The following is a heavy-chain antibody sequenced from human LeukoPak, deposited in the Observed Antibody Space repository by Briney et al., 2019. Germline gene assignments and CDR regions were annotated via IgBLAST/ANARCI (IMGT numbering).Heavy chain of an antibody. J-gene: IGHJ6*02. CDR1: GFTFSSYG. V-gene: IGHV3-30*18. CDR2: ILYDGSNK. CDR3: AKDRGDYYDSSGYYHYYYYGMDV. Sequence: GRSLRLSCAASGFTFSSYGMHWVRQAPGKGLEWVAVILYDGSNKYYADSVKGRFTISRDNSKNTLYLQMNNLRAEDTAVYYCAKDRGDYYDSSGYYHYYYYGMDVWGQGTTATVSS. D-gene: IGHD3-22*01.